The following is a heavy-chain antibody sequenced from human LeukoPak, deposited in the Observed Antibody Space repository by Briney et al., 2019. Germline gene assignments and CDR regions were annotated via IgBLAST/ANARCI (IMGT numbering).Heavy chain of an antibody. D-gene: IGHD2-2*02. CDR1: GGSSSGYY. J-gene: IGHJ4*02. V-gene: IGHV4-34*01. CDR2: INHSGST. Sequence: SETLSLTCAVYGGSSSGYYWSWIRQPPGKGLEWIGEINHSGSTNYNPSLKSRVTISVDTSKNQFSLKLSSVTAADTAVYYCAGTGAAAISSFDYWGQGTLVTVSS. CDR3: AGTGAAAISSFDY.